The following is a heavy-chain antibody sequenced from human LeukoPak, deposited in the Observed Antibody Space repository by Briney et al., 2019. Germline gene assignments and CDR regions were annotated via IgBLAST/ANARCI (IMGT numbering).Heavy chain of an antibody. D-gene: IGHD4-17*01. V-gene: IGHV3-23*01. CDR3: AKGYDYEIYYYYYYMDV. CDR2: IGGNGGGT. Sequence: AGGSLRLSCAAAGFTFNNYAMSWVRQAPGKGLEWVSAIGGNGGGTYYADSVKGRFTISRDNSKNTLYLQMNSLRAEDTAVYYCAKGYDYEIYYYYYYMDVWGKGTTVTVSS. CDR1: GFTFNNYA. J-gene: IGHJ6*03.